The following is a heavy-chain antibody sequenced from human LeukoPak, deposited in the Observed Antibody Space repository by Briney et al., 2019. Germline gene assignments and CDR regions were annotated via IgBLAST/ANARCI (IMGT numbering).Heavy chain of an antibody. D-gene: IGHD4-17*01. CDR1: GFTFSNYG. J-gene: IGHJ4*02. CDR2: IDNNGDNT. CDR3: ARDGDTLDY. Sequence: PGGSLRLSCSASGFTFSNYGLHWVRQAPGKGLEYVSAIDNNGDNTYYADSVKGRFTISRDNSKNTLYLQMNSLRAEDTAVYYCARDGDTLDYWGQGTLVTVSS. V-gene: IGHV3-64*04.